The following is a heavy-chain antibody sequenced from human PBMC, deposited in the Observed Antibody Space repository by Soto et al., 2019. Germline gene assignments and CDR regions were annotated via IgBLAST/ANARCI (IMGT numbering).Heavy chain of an antibody. D-gene: IGHD5-18*01. V-gene: IGHV1-58*01. CDR3: ARGDHTDMSRYTAMDAFDY. Sequence: GASVKVSCKASGFTFRRSAVQWVRQARGQRLEWIGWIVLGSGSTEYAQKFQQRVTITGDTSTSTVYMELSSLRSEDTAVYYCARGDHTDMSRYTAMDAFDYWGQGTLVTVSS. J-gene: IGHJ4*02. CDR2: IVLGSGST. CDR1: GFTFRRSA.